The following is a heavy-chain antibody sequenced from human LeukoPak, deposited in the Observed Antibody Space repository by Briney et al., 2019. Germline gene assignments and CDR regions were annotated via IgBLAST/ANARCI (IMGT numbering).Heavy chain of an antibody. Sequence: GGSLRLSCAASGFHFMNYAMSWVRQAPGKGLEWVSVVSGDGSTTNYADSVKGRFTISRDNSKNTLYLQMNSLRAEDTAVYYCAKDIAVADNNFDYWGQGTLVTVSS. CDR3: AKDIAVADNNFDY. J-gene: IGHJ4*02. CDR2: VSGDGSTT. D-gene: IGHD6-19*01. V-gene: IGHV3-23*01. CDR1: GFHFMNYA.